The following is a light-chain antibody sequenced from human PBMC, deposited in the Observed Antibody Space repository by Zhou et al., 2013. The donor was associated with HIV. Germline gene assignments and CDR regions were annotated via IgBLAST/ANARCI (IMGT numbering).Light chain of an antibody. V-gene: IGKV1-5*03. CDR1: QSISNW. CDR3: QQLNSYPRVT. Sequence: DIQMTQSPSTLSASVGDRVTITCRASQSISNWLAWYQQKPGKAPKLLIYKASSLESGVPSRFSGSGSGTEFTLTISSLQPEDFATYYCQQLNSYPRVTFGGGTKVQIK. CDR2: KAS. J-gene: IGKJ4*01.